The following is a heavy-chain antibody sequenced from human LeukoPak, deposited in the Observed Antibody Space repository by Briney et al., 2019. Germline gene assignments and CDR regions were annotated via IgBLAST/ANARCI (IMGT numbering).Heavy chain of an antibody. Sequence: SETLSLTCTVSGGSISSYYWSWIRQPPGKGLEWIGYIYYSGSTNYNPSLKSRVTISVDTSKNQFSLKLSSVTAADTAVYYCARDSVTAMGTFDYWVQGTLVTVSS. CDR2: IYYSGST. D-gene: IGHD5-18*01. CDR1: GGSISSYY. CDR3: ARDSVTAMGTFDY. V-gene: IGHV4-59*01. J-gene: IGHJ4*02.